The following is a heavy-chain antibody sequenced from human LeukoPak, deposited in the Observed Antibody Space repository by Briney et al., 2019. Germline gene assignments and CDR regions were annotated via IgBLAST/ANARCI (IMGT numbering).Heavy chain of an antibody. CDR2: IYYSGST. CDR3: ARGGHRQKEF. CDR1: GGSISSSSYY. J-gene: IGHJ4*02. V-gene: IGHV4-39*01. Sequence: SETLSLTCTVSGGSISSSSYYWGWIRQPPGKGLEWIGSIYYSGSTYYTPSIKSRVTISVHTSKNQFSLKLSSVTAADTAVYYCARGGHRQKEFWGQGTLVTVSS. D-gene: IGHD3-10*01.